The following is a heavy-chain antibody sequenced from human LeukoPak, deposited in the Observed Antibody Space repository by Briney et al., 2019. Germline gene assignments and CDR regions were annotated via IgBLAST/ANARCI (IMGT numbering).Heavy chain of an antibody. CDR2: IYYSGST. CDR1: GGSISSYY. D-gene: IGHD3-22*01. Sequence: SETLSLTCTVSGGSISSYYWSWIRQPPGKGLEWIGYIYYSGSTNYNPSLKSRVTISVDTSKNQFSLKLSSVTAADTAVYYCARVSNYYDSSGYYYPYYFDYWGQGTPVTVSS. CDR3: ARVSNYYDSSGYYYPYYFDY. J-gene: IGHJ4*02. V-gene: IGHV4-59*01.